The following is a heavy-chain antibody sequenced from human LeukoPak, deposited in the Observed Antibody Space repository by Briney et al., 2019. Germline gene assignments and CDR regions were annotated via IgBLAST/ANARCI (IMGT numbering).Heavy chain of an antibody. CDR2: IYYSGST. Sequence: LSETLSLTCTVSGGSISSYYWSWIRQPPGKGLEWIGYIYYSGSTNYNPSLKSRVTISVDTSKNQFSLKLSSVTAADTAVYYCANLVGADYFDYWGQGTLVTVSS. D-gene: IGHD1-26*01. CDR1: GGSISSYY. V-gene: IGHV4-59*01. J-gene: IGHJ4*02. CDR3: ANLVGADYFDY.